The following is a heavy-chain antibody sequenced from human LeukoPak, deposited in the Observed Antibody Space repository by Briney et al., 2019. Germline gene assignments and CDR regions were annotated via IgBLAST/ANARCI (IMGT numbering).Heavy chain of an antibody. J-gene: IGHJ4*02. CDR3: AKKLGYNSGRPLDS. CDR1: GFTFSNYG. V-gene: IGHV3-23*01. CDR2: ISGSGGRT. D-gene: IGHD6-19*01. Sequence: PGGSLRLSCAASGFTFSNYGMSWVRQAPGKGLEWVSTISGSGGRTYYADSVKGRFTISRDNSKNTLYLQMNSLRAEDTAVYYCAKKLGYNSGRPLDSWGQGTLVTVSS.